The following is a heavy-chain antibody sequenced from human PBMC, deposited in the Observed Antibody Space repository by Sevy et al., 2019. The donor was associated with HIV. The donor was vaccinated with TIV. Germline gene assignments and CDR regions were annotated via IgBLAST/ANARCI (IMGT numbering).Heavy chain of an antibody. CDR1: GFTSSSYS. CDR3: ARDSEGDFWSGYNYYGMDV. Sequence: GGSLRLSCAASGFTSSSYSMNWVRQAPGKGLEWVSSISSSTYIYYADSVKGRFTISRDNAKNSLYLQMNSLRAEDTAVYYCARDSEGDFWSGYNYYGMDVWGQGTTVTVSS. J-gene: IGHJ6*02. V-gene: IGHV3-21*01. D-gene: IGHD3-3*01. CDR2: ISSSTYI.